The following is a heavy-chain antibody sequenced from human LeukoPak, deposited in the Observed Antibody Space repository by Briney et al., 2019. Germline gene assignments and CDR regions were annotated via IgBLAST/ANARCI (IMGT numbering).Heavy chain of an antibody. V-gene: IGHV3-23*01. J-gene: IGHJ6*02. CDR2: ISGTGGST. D-gene: IGHD3-16*01. CDR1: GFTFSSYA. Sequence: GSLRLSCAASGFTFSSYAMSWVRQAPGKGLEWVSAISGTGGSTYYADSVKGRFTISRDNAKNSLYLQMNSLRDEDTAVYYCARDGGALIRGKGYYYGMDVWGQGTTVTVSS. CDR3: ARDGGALIRGKGYYYGMDV.